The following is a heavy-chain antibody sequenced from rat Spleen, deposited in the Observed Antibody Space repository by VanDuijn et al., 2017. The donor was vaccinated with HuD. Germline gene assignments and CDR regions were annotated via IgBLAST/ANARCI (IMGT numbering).Heavy chain of an antibody. V-gene: IGHV2-1*01. J-gene: IGHJ4*01. CDR2: IWGDGST. CDR3: PYGGYTLYVMDA. CDR1: GFSLTSYD. D-gene: IGHD1-11*01. Sequence: QVQLKESGPGLVQPSQTLSLTCTVSGFSLTSYDVHWVRQPPGKGLEWMGGIWGDGSTAYNSALKSRLSISRDTSKSQVFLKMNSLQTEDTAFYFCPYGGYTLYVMDAWGQGASVTVSS.